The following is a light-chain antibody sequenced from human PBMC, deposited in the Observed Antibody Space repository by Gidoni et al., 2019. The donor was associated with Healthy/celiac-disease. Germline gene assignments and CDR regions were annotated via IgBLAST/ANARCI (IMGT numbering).Light chain of an antibody. CDR1: QSISSY. CDR2: AAS. V-gene: IGKV1-39*01. J-gene: IGKJ1*01. CDR3: QQSYSTPPT. Sequence: DSQMTQSPSSLSASVGDRVTITCRASQSISSYLNWYQQKPGKAPKLLIYAASSLQSGVPSRFSGSGSGTDFTLTISSLQPEDFAPYSCQQSYSTPPTFGQGTKVEIK.